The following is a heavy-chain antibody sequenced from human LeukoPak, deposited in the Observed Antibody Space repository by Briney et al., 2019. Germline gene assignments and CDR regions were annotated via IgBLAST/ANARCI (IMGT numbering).Heavy chain of an antibody. Sequence: SETLSLTCAVYGGSFSGYYWSWIRQPPGKGLEWIGEINHSGSTNYNPSLKSRVTISVDTSKNQFSLKLSSVTAADTAVYYCARRGWVGRFDPWGQGTLVTVSS. CDR3: ARRGWVGRFDP. J-gene: IGHJ5*02. CDR1: GGSFSGYY. D-gene: IGHD6-19*01. V-gene: IGHV4-34*01. CDR2: INHSGST.